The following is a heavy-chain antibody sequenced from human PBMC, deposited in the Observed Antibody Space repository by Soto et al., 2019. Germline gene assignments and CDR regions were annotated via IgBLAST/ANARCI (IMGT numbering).Heavy chain of an antibody. CDR3: AKYRGDY. CDR2: ISYDGSNK. V-gene: IGHV3-30*18. J-gene: IGHJ4*02. Sequence: QVQLVESGGVVVQPGRSLRLSCAASGFTFSSYGMHWVRQAPGKGLEWVAVISYDGSNKYYADSVKGRFTISRDNSKNTLYLQMNSLRAEDTAVYYCAKYRGDYWGQGNLVTVAS. D-gene: IGHD3-16*02. CDR1: GFTFSSYG.